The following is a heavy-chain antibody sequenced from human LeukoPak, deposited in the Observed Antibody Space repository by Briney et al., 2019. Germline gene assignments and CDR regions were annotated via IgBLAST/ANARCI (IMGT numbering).Heavy chain of an antibody. V-gene: IGHV5-51*01. J-gene: IGHJ4*02. CDR3: ARLPTRHFDY. CDR2: IYPSDSDT. CDR1: GYSLTSNW. Sequence: PGESLKISCKGSGYSLTSNWIGWVRQMPGKGLEWMGVIYPSDSDTRYSPSFQGQVTISADKSISTAYLQWSSLKASDTAMYYCARLPTRHFDYWGQGTLVTVSS.